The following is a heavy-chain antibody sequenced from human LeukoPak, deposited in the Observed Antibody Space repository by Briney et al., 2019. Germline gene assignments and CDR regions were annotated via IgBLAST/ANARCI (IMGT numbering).Heavy chain of an antibody. Sequence: SETLSLTCTVSGGSISGYFWSWIRQPAGKRLEWIGRIYDSGSTNYNPSLKSRVTMSVDMSKNQFSLKLNSVTAADTAVYYCARCDSSGYYNDYWGQGTLVTVSS. CDR1: GGSISGYF. CDR2: IYDSGST. CDR3: ARCDSSGYYNDY. V-gene: IGHV4-4*07. D-gene: IGHD3-22*01. J-gene: IGHJ4*02.